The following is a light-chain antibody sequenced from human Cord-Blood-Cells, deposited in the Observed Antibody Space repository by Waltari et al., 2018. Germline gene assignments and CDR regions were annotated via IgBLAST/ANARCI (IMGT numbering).Light chain of an antibody. V-gene: IGKV3-20*01. CDR1: QRVSSSY. Sequence: EIVLTQSPGTLSLSPGERATLSCRASQRVSSSYLAGYQQKPGQAPRLLIYGASSRATGIPDRFSGSGSVTDFTLTISSLQPDDFSTYYCQQYNSYSGFTFGPGTKVDIK. CDR3: QQYNSYSGFT. J-gene: IGKJ3*01. CDR2: GAS.